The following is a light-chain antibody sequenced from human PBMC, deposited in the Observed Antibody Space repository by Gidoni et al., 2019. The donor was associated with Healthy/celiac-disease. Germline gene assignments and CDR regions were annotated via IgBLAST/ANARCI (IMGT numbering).Light chain of an antibody. CDR2: DVS. V-gene: IGLV2-14*03. CDR3: SSYTSSSTLEV. J-gene: IGLJ3*02. Sequence: HSALTQPASVSGSPVRTITISCTGTSSDVGGYNYVSWYQQHPGKAPKLMIYDVSNRPSGVSNRFSGSKSGNTASLTISGLQAEDEADYYCSSYTSSSTLEVFGGGTKLTVL. CDR1: SSDVGGYNY.